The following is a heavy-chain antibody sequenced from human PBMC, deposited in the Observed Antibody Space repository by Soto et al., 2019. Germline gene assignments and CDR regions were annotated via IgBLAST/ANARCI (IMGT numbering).Heavy chain of an antibody. CDR2: ISSSSSYI. CDR1: GFTFSSYS. CDR3: ARLGDIVVVPAAMRAHYGMDV. Sequence: TGGSLRLSCAASGFTFSSYSMNWVRQAPGKGLEWVSSISSSSSYIYYADSVKGRFTISRDNAKNSLYLQMNSLRAEDTAVYYCARLGDIVVVPAAMRAHYGMDVWGQGTTVTVSS. D-gene: IGHD2-2*01. J-gene: IGHJ6*02. V-gene: IGHV3-21*01.